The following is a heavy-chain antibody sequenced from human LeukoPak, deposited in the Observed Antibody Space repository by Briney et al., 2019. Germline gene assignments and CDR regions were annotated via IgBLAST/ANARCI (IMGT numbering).Heavy chain of an antibody. CDR3: ARVGVVVPAAPHGSYYYYGMDV. D-gene: IGHD2-2*01. CDR1: GYTFTSYA. V-gene: IGHV7-4-1*02. Sequence: GASVKISCKASGYTFTSYAMNWVRQAPGQGLEWMGWINTNTGNPTYAQGFTGRFVFSLDTSVSTAYLQISSLKAEDTAVYYCARVGVVVPAAPHGSYYYYGMDVWGQGTTVTVSS. CDR2: INTNTGNP. J-gene: IGHJ6*02.